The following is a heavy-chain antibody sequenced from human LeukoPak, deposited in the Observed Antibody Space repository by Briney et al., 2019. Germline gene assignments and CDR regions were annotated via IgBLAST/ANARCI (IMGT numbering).Heavy chain of an antibody. D-gene: IGHD6-19*01. CDR1: GYTFTSYG. J-gene: IGHJ3*02. Sequence: GASVKVSCKASGYTFTSYGISWVRQAPGQGLEWMGWISAYNGNTNYAQKLQGRVTMTTDTSTSTAYMELRSLRSDDTAVYYRARDLLVGSGWAYDAFDIWGQGTMVTVSS. CDR2: ISAYNGNT. CDR3: ARDLLVGSGWAYDAFDI. V-gene: IGHV1-18*04.